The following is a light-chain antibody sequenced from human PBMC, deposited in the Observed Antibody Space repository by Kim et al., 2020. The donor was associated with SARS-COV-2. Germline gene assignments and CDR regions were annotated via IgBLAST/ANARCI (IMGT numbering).Light chain of an antibody. Sequence: ASVKLTCTLSSGHSSYAIAWHQQQPEKGPRYLMKLNSDGSHSKGDGIPDSFSGSSSGAERYLTISSLQSEDEADYYCQTWGTGIRVFGGGTKVTVL. V-gene: IGLV4-69*01. CDR2: LNSDGSH. CDR3: QTWGTGIRV. J-gene: IGLJ3*02. CDR1: SGHSSYA.